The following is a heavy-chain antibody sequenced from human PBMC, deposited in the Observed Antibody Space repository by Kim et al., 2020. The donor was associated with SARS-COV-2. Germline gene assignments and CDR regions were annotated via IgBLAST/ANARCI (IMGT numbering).Heavy chain of an antibody. CDR2: IYYSGST. V-gene: IGHV4-39*01. CDR1: GGSISSSSYY. CDR3: ARQRAAAGFVPLYYFDY. Sequence: SETLSLTCTVSGGSISSSSYYWGWIRQPPGKGLEWIGSIYYSGSTYYNPSLKSRVTISADTSKNQFSLKLSSVTAADTAVYYCARQRAAAGFVPLYYFDYWGQGTLVTVSS. J-gene: IGHJ4*02. D-gene: IGHD6-13*01.